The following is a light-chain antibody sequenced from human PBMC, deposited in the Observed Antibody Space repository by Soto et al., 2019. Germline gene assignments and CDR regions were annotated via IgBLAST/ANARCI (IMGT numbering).Light chain of an antibody. J-gene: IGLJ3*02. CDR1: SSDFGTYNL. CDR3: CSYVHPPTLV. V-gene: IGLV2-23*02. Sequence: QSVLTQPASVSGSPGQSITISCTETSSDFGTYNLVSWYQQNPGKAPKLMIYEVTKRPSGVSNRFSGSQSGNTASLTISGLQAEDEADYYCCSYVHPPTLVFGGGTKLTVL. CDR2: EVT.